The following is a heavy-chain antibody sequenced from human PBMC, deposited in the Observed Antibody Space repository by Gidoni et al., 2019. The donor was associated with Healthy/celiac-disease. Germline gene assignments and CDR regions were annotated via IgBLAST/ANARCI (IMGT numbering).Heavy chain of an antibody. CDR3: ARDRDILTGYHNAFDI. CDR2: ISYDGSNK. CDR1: GFTFRSSA. D-gene: IGHD3-9*01. J-gene: IGHJ3*02. Sequence: QVQLVESGGGVVQPGRSLRLSCAASGFTFRSSAMHWVRQAPGKGLEWVAVISYDGSNKYYADSVKGRFTISRDNSKNTLYLQMNSLRAEDTAVYYCARDRDILTGYHNAFDIWGQGTMVTVSS. V-gene: IGHV3-30-3*01.